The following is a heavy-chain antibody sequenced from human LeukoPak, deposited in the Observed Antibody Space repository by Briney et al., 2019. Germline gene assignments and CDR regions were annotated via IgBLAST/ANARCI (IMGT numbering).Heavy chain of an antibody. V-gene: IGHV1-2*02. Sequence: ASVKVSCKASGYTFTGYYMHWVRQAPGQGLEWMGWINPNSGGTNYAQKFQGRVTMTRDTSISTAYMELSRLRSDDTAVYYCARDSGYSYGEYYFDYWGQETLVTVSS. CDR3: ARDSGYSYGEYYFDY. D-gene: IGHD5-18*01. J-gene: IGHJ4*02. CDR2: INPNSGGT. CDR1: GYTFTGYY.